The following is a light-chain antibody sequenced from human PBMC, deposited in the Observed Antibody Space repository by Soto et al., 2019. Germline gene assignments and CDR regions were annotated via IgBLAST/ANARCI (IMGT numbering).Light chain of an antibody. CDR3: QQRRDWVT. V-gene: IGKV3-11*01. Sequence: IVLTQSPGTLSLSPGERATLSCRASRSVDSHFAWYQQKPGQAPRLLIYDASNRATGIPDRFSGSGSGTDFTLTISSLEPEDFAVYYCQQRRDWVTFGGGSKVEIK. J-gene: IGKJ4*01. CDR2: DAS. CDR1: RSVDSH.